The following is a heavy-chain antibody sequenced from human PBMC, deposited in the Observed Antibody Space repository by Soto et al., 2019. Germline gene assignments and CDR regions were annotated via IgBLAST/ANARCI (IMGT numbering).Heavy chain of an antibody. J-gene: IGHJ4*02. CDR2: ISSSSSYI. V-gene: IGHV3-21*01. CDR3: GRGEATGTPFIDH. Sequence: EVQLVESGGGLVKPGGSLRLSCAASGFTFSTYTMNWVRQAPGKGLEWVSSISSSSSYIFYTDSVKGRFTISRDNAKKSLYLQRNSLRVEDTAVYYCGRGEATGTPFIDHWGQGTLVTVSS. D-gene: IGHD1-1*01. CDR1: GFTFSTYT.